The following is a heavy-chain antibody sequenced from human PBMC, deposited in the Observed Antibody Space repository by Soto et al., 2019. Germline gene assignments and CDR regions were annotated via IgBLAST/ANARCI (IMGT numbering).Heavy chain of an antibody. V-gene: IGHV3-33*03. Sequence: QPGGSLRLSCAASGFTFSNYGMHWIRQAPGKGLEWVANIWFDGSNSNYADSVRGRFTISRDNSKNTLYLQMNSLRAEDTAVYYCAKIRSTSSGWYFFSNFDYWGQGTLVTVSS. CDR3: AKIRSTSSGWYFFSNFDY. D-gene: IGHD6-19*01. CDR2: IWFDGSNS. CDR1: GFTFSNYG. J-gene: IGHJ4*02.